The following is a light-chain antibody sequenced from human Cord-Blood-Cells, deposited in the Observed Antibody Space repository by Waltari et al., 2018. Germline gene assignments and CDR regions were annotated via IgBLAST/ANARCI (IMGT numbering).Light chain of an antibody. CDR3: QQRSNWPKT. J-gene: IGKJ2*01. CDR1: QSVSSY. V-gene: IGKV3-11*01. Sequence: DIVLTQSPATLSLSPGERAPLSCRASQSVSSYLAWYQQKPGQAPRLLIYDASNRATGIPARFSGSGSGTDFTLTISSLEPEDFAVYYCQQRSNWPKTFGQGTKLEIK. CDR2: DAS.